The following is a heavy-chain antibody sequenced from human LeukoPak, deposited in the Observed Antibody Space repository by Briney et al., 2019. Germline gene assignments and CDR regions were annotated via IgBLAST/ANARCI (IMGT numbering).Heavy chain of an antibody. CDR2: ICYSGST. CDR1: GGSISSYY. Sequence: SETLSLTCTVSGGSISSYYWSWIRQPPGKGLEWIGYICYSGSTNYNPSLKSRVTISVDTSKNQFSLKLSSVTAADTAVYYCARELEGYFDYWGQGTLVTVSS. CDR3: ARELEGYFDY. V-gene: IGHV4-59*01. J-gene: IGHJ4*02.